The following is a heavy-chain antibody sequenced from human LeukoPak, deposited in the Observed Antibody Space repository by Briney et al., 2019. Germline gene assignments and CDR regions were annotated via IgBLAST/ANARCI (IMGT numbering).Heavy chain of an antibody. D-gene: IGHD6-13*01. CDR1: GGSISSSSYY. J-gene: IGHJ4*02. Sequence: SKTLSLTCTVSGGSISSSSYYWGWIRQPPGKGLEWIGSIYYSGSTYYNPSLKSRATISVDTSKNQFSLKLSSVTAADTAVYYCARHVRVRGGQLVRFDYWGQGTLVTVSS. CDR2: IYYSGST. CDR3: ARHVRVRGGQLVRFDY. V-gene: IGHV4-39*01.